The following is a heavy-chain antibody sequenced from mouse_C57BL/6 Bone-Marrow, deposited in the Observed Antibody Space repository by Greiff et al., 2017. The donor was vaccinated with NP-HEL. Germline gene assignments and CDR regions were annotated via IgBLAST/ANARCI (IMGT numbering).Heavy chain of an antibody. CDR3: TRAGGDSFDY. Sequence: QVQLQQSGAELVRPGASVTLSCKASGYTFTDYEMHWVKQTPVHGLEWIGAIDPETGGTAYNQKFKGKAILTADKSSSTAYMALRSLTSEDSAVYYCTRAGGDSFDYWGQGTTLTVSS. CDR1: GYTFTDYE. J-gene: IGHJ2*01. CDR2: IDPETGGT. V-gene: IGHV1-15*01. D-gene: IGHD3-3*01.